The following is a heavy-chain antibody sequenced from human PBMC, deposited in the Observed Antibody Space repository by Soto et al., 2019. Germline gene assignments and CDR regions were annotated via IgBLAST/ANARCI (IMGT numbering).Heavy chain of an antibody. Sequence: GGSLRLSCAASGITFIRHWMNWVRQAPGKGLEWVANINKDGSEKLYVDSVKGRFTISRDNAKNSLYLQMNSLRVEDTAVYFCAGGSGWLIDYWGQGTLVTVSS. D-gene: IGHD6-19*01. CDR2: INKDGSEK. CDR3: AGGSGWLIDY. J-gene: IGHJ4*02. V-gene: IGHV3-7*03. CDR1: GITFIRHW.